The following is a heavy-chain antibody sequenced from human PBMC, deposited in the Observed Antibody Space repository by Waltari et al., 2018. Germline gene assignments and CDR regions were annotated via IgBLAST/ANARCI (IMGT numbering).Heavy chain of an antibody. J-gene: IGHJ3*02. CDR1: GYSLRSGYY. Sequence: QVQLQESGPGLAKSSETLSLTCDVSGYSLRSGYYGGWIRQPPRKGLEWLASIYQSGSSYYNPSLRSRVTISVDTSRNQFSLEMTSVTATDTATYYCVAAKEYYYDGSGDDAFETWGQGTLVTVSS. CDR2: IYQSGSS. D-gene: IGHD3-22*01. CDR3: VAAKEYYYDGSGDDAFET. V-gene: IGHV4-38-2*01.